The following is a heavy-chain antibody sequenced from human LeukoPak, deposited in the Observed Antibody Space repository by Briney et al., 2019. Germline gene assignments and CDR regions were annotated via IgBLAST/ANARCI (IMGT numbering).Heavy chain of an antibody. D-gene: IGHD3-10*01. CDR1: GGSISTYY. V-gene: IGHV4-4*07. J-gene: IGHJ3*02. CDR2: IYTTGIT. CDR3: AHNALLLWFGELTGWNAFDI. Sequence: SETLSLTCTVSGGSISTYYWNWIRQPAGKGLEWIGRIYTTGITNYNPSLKSRVTISVDTSKNQFSLKLSSVTAADTAVYYCAHNALLLWFGELTGWNAFDIWGQGTMVTVSS.